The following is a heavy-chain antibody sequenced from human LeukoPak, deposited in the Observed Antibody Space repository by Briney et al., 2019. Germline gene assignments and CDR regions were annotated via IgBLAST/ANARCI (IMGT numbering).Heavy chain of an antibody. V-gene: IGHV4-30-2*01. CDR3: ARRSGYPRYFDL. CDR1: GGSISSGGYY. CDR2: TYHSGST. J-gene: IGHJ2*01. D-gene: IGHD3-3*01. Sequence: SETLSLTCTVSGGSISSGGYYWSWIRQPPGKGLEWIGYTYHSGSTYYNPSLKSRVTISVDGSKNQFSLKLSSVTAADTAVYYCARRSGYPRYFDLWGRGTLVTVSS.